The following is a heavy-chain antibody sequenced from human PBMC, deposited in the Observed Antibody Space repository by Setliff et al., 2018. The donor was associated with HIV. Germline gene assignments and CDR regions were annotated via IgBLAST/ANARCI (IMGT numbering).Heavy chain of an antibody. CDR1: GYTFSTSG. Sequence: SVKVSCQASGYTFSTSGLTWVRQAPGQGREWMGWIRADNGHTDYAQKFQGRVTMTADTSTSTAYMEMRTLRSDDTAVYYCARVQGINITLARVASAGLDGWGKGTTVTVSS. J-gene: IGHJ6*04. V-gene: IGHV1-18*01. CDR3: ARVQGINITLARVASAGLDG. CDR2: IRADNGHT. D-gene: IGHD3-10*01.